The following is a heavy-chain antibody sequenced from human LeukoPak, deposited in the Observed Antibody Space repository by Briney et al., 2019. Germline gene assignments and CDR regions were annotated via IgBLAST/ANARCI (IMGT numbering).Heavy chain of an antibody. V-gene: IGHV4-39*05. CDR1: GGSISSSSYY. J-gene: IGHJ4*02. D-gene: IGHD6-19*01. CDR3: ASPSISSGWYSKDY. Sequence: PSETPSLTCTVSGGSISSSSYYWGWIRQPPGKGLEWIGSIYYSGSTYYNPSLKSRVTISVDTSKNQFSLKLSSVTAADTAVYYCASPSISSGWYSKDYWGQGTLVTVSS. CDR2: IYYSGST.